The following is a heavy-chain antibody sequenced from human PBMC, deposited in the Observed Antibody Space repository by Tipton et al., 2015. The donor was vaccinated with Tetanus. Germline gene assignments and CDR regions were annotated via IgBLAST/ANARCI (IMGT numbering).Heavy chain of an antibody. CDR2: IKQDGTDY. D-gene: IGHD4-23*01. CDR1: GFTFNTYN. V-gene: IGHV3-7*03. J-gene: IGHJ4*02. CDR3: GKQNGGRWVVDH. Sequence: GSLRLSCAASGFTFNTYNMNWVRQAPGKGLEWVANIKQDGTDYRYVDSVKGRFTISRDNAKNSLYLQMNSLSADDTAVYYCGKQNGGRWVVDHWGQGTLVTVSS.